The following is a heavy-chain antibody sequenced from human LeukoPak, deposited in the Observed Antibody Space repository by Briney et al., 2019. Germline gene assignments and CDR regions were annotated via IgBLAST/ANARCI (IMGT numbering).Heavy chain of an antibody. D-gene: IGHD1-20*01. CDR3: ARDSGITATTAFAFDV. J-gene: IGHJ3*01. V-gene: IGHV4-4*07. CDR1: GDSISNYY. Sequence: SETLSLTCTVSGDSISNYYWNWIRQPAGKGLEWIGCSSVSGSTNYNPSLKSRVTMSVDTSKKQFSLKLSSVTAADTAVYFCARDSGITATTAFAFDVWGQGTEVTVSS. CDR2: SSVSGST.